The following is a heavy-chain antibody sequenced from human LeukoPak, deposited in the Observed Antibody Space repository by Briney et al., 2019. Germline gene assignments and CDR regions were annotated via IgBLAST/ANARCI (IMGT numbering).Heavy chain of an antibody. Sequence: PGRSLRLTCAASGFTFSSFGMHWVRQAPGKGPEWAAVTWFDGSKKYYADSVKGRFTISRDNSKNTLSLQMNSLRAEDTAVYYCARVANITTFGMDVWGQGTTVTVSS. CDR3: ARVANITTFGMDV. CDR2: TWFDGSKK. V-gene: IGHV3-33*01. CDR1: GFTFSSFG. J-gene: IGHJ6*01. D-gene: IGHD3-9*01.